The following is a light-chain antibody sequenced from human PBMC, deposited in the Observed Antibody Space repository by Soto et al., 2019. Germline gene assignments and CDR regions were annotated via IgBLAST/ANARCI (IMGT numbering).Light chain of an antibody. J-gene: IGKJ2*01. CDR2: GAS. CDR1: QSVSSN. Sequence: EIVMTQSPATLSVSPGERATLSCRASQSVSSNLAWYQQKPGQAPRLLIYGASTRATGIPARFSGSGSGTDYTLTIISLQSEDVAVYYCQQYNNWPYTFGQGTKLEIK. V-gene: IGKV3-15*01. CDR3: QQYNNWPYT.